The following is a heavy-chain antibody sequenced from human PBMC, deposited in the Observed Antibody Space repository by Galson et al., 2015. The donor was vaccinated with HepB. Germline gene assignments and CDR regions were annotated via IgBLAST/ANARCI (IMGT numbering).Heavy chain of an antibody. D-gene: IGHD3-3*01. CDR3: ARVRGGDFWSGLSKYYYYMDV. V-gene: IGHV3-7*03. Sequence: SLRLSCAASGFTFSSYWMSWVRQAQGKGLEWVANIKQDGSEKYYVDSVKGRFTISRDNAKNSLYLQMNSLRAEDTAVYYCARVRGGDFWSGLSKYYYYMDVWGKGTTVTVSS. J-gene: IGHJ6*03. CDR2: IKQDGSEK. CDR1: GFTFSSYW.